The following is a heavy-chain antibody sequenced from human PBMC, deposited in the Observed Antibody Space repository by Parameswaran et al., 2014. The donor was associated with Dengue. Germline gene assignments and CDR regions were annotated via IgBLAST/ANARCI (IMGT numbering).Heavy chain of an antibody. CDR3: AREMTTVTTSGDYYYYYGMDV. J-gene: IGHJ6*02. V-gene: IGHV1-69*04. D-gene: IGHD4-17*01. Sequence: WVRQAPGQGLEWMGRIIPILGIANYARKFQGRVTITADKSTSTAYMELSSLRSEDTAVYYCAREMTTVTTSGDYYYYYGMDVWGQGTTVTVSS. CDR2: IIPILGIA.